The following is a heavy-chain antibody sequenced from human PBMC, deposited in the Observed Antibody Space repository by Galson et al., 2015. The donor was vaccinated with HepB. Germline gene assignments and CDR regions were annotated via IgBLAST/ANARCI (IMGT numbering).Heavy chain of an antibody. V-gene: IGHV1-46*03. J-gene: IGHJ3*02. D-gene: IGHD3-3*01. Sequence: SVKVSCKASGYTFTNYYMHWVRQAPGQGLEWMGILKPSGGSTSYALKFQGRATMTRDTSTRTVYMELSSLRSEDTAMYYCAREIFNAFDIWGQGTMVTVSS. CDR2: LKPSGGST. CDR1: GYTFTNYY. CDR3: AREIFNAFDI.